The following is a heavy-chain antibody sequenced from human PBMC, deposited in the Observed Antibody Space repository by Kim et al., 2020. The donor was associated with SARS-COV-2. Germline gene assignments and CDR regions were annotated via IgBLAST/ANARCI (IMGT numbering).Heavy chain of an antibody. D-gene: IGHD4-4*01. J-gene: IGHJ4*02. CDR3: ARELGLLTTIEY. V-gene: IGHV6-1*01. Sequence: DYAVSVKSRITINPDTSRNQFALQLNSVTPEDTAVYYCARELGLLTTIEYWGQGTLVTVSS.